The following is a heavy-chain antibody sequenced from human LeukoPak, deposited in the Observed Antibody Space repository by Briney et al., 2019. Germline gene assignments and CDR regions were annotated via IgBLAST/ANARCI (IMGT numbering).Heavy chain of an antibody. CDR2: ISGSESST. J-gene: IGHJ4*02. CDR1: GFTFSSYA. V-gene: IGHV3-23*01. CDR3: AKVPTSFYTASWGFDN. Sequence: GGSLRLSCAASGFTFSSYAMSWVRQAPGKGLEWVSAISGSESSTYYADSVRGRFTISRDNSKNTLYLQTDSLRSEDTAVYYCAKVPTSFYTASWGFDNWGRGTLVTVSS. D-gene: IGHD5-18*01.